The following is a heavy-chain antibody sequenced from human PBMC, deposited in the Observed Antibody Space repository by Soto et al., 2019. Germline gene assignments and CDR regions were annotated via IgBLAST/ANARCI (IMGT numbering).Heavy chain of an antibody. V-gene: IGHV3-23*01. J-gene: IGHJ4*02. CDR1: GFIFGIYA. D-gene: IGHD3-22*01. Sequence: GGSLRLSCVASGFIFGIYAMSWVRQSPEKGLEWVSTISGDGDTSYADFVRGRFTISRDNSKNTLYLQMNSLRAEDTAVYYCAKDAPGSGWLSDYWGRGTLVTV. CDR3: AKDAPGSGWLSDY. CDR2: ISGDGDT.